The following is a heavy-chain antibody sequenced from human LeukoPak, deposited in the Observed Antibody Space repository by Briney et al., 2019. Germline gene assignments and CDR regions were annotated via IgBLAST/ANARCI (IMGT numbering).Heavy chain of an antibody. V-gene: IGHV3-49*04. CDR1: GFTFGDYF. CDR3: TRGYRSGTINPFFDY. Sequence: GGSLRLSCTASGFTFGDYFMSWVRQAPGKGLELVSFIGSKAYGGTTEYAASVKGRFTISRDDSKSIAYLQMSSLKTEDTAVYYCTRGYRSGTINPFFDYWGQGILVAVSS. J-gene: IGHJ4*02. CDR2: IGSKAYGGTT. D-gene: IGHD1-7*01.